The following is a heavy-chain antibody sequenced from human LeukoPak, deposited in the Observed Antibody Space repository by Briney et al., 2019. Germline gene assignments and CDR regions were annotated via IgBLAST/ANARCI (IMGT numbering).Heavy chain of an antibody. CDR1: GFTFSNYA. V-gene: IGHV3-30-3*01. CDR2: ISYDGSNK. J-gene: IGHJ4*02. D-gene: IGHD3-9*01. CDR3: VRDPPNFEWLFDY. Sequence: GGSLRLSCAASGFTFSNYAMHWVRQAPGKGLEWLAIISYDGSNKYYADSVKGRFTISRDNSKNTLYVQMNGLRVDDTAVYYCVRDPPNFEWLFDYWGQGTLVTVSS.